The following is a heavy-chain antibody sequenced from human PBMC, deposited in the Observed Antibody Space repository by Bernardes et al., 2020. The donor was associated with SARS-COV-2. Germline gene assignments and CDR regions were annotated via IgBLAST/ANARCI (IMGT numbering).Heavy chain of an antibody. J-gene: IGHJ5*02. D-gene: IGHD5-18*01. CDR1: GYTFTSYV. CDR2: IRAYSGNT. CDR3: ATVVGYSYGGGWFDP. V-gene: IGHV1-18*01. Sequence: ASVKVSCKASGYTFTSYVFSWVRQAPAQGLEWMGLIRAYSGNTDYVQKFQGRVTMTTDTSTSTAYMELRSLRSDDTAVYYCATVVGYSYGGGWFDPWGQGTLVTVSS.